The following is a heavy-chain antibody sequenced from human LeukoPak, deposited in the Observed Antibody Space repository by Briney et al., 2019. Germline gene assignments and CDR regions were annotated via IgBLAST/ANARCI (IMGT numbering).Heavy chain of an antibody. Sequence: ASVKVSCKASGYTFTTYGISWVRQAPGQGLEWMEWISAHNGDTNYAQRLQGRVTMTTDTSTSTAYMELRSLRSDDTAVYYCARVKARSGSYSLDYWGQGTLVTVSS. CDR3: ARVKARSGSYSLDY. CDR2: ISAHNGDT. D-gene: IGHD1-26*01. J-gene: IGHJ4*02. CDR1: GYTFTTYG. V-gene: IGHV1-18*01.